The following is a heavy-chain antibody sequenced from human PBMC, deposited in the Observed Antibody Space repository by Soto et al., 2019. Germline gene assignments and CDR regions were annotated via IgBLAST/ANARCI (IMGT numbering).Heavy chain of an antibody. Sequence: QVQLQQWGAGLLKPSETLSLTCAVYGRSFSGYYWTWIRQPPGTGLEWIGEINHSGSTNYNPSLKSRVTISVDTSKNQFSLKLTSVIAADTAVYYCARDKITGLFDYWGQGTLVTVSS. D-gene: IGHD2-8*02. CDR3: ARDKITGLFDY. J-gene: IGHJ4*02. CDR1: GRSFSGYY. V-gene: IGHV4-34*01. CDR2: INHSGST.